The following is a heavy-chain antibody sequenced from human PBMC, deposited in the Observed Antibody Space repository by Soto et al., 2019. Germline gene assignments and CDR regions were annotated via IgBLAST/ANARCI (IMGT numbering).Heavy chain of an antibody. V-gene: IGHV3-33*03. CDR3: AIRASYYDTSGYFDS. D-gene: IGHD3-22*01. CDR2: IWYDGSNK. Sequence: LRLSCAASGFTFSSYGMHWVRQAPGKGLEWVAVIWYDGSNKYYADSVKGRFTISRDNAKNTLYLQMNSLRAEDTAVYYCAIRASYYDTSGYFDSWGQGALVTGSS. J-gene: IGHJ4*02. CDR1: GFTFSSYG.